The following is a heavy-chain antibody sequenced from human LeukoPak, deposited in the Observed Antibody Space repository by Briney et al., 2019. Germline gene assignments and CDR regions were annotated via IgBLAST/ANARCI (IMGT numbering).Heavy chain of an antibody. J-gene: IGHJ4*02. V-gene: IGHV4-39*01. Sequence: KPSETLSLTYIVSGASISSSSYYLGWIRQPPGKGLEWIGSIYYNGDTYYNSSLKSRLTISVDTSKNQFTLKLSSVTAADTALYYCARLRGYTSGNPAYWGQGSLVTVSS. CDR3: ARLRGYTSGNPAY. D-gene: IGHD5-18*01. CDR2: IYYNGDT. CDR1: GASISSSSYY.